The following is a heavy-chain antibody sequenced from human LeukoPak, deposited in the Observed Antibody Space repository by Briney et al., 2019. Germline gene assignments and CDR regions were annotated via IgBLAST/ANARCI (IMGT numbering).Heavy chain of an antibody. D-gene: IGHD3-10*01. CDR1: GGSIRSYY. CDR2: IYYSGST. CDR3: ARDQDSYYYGSGSWD. Sequence: SETLSLTCTVSGGSIRSYYWGWIRQPPGKGLEWIGSIYYSGSTYYNPSLKSRVTISVDTSKNQFSLKLSSVTAADTAVYYCARDQDSYYYGSGSWDWGQGTLVTVSS. J-gene: IGHJ4*02. V-gene: IGHV4-39*07.